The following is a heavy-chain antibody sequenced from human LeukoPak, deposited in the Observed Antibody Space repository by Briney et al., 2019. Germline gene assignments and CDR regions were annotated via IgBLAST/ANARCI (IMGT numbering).Heavy chain of an antibody. CDR3: ARFDLDTAMAPWAFDI. Sequence: PSETLSLTCAVYGGSFSGYYWSWIRQPPGKGLELMGEINHSGSTNYNPSLKSRVTISVDTSKNQFSLKLSSVTAADTAVYYCARFDLDTAMAPWAFDIWGQGTMVTVSS. D-gene: IGHD5-18*01. J-gene: IGHJ3*02. CDR2: INHSGST. CDR1: GGSFSGYY. V-gene: IGHV4-34*01.